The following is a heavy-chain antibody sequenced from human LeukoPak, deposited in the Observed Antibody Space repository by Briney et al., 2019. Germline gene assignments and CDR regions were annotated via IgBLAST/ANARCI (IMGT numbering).Heavy chain of an antibody. V-gene: IGHV3-72*01. CDR1: GLTFSEHF. J-gene: IGHJ6*02. CDR2: SRNKANSYTT. Sequence: GGALRLSCVASGLTFSEHFMHWVGPPLAKEREWVGRSRNKANSYTTEYAASVKGTFTTSRDDSTNSLYLQMNSLKTEDTAVYYCTRQEIPGKVPAAMGPYYYGMDVWGQGTTVTVS. D-gene: IGHD2-2*01. CDR3: TRQEIPGKVPAAMGPYYYGMDV.